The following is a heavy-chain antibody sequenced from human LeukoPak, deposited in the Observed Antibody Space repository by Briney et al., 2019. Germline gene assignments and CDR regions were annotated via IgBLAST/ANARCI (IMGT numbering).Heavy chain of an antibody. D-gene: IGHD5-18*01. CDR3: AREYSYAYYYYYYGMDV. CDR2: INPNSGGT. J-gene: IGHJ6*02. CDR1: GYTLTELS. Sequence: ASVKVSCKVSGYTLTELSMHWVRQAPGQGLEWMGRINPNSGGTNYAQKFQGRVTMTRDTSISTAYMELSRLRSDDTAVYYCAREYSYAYYYYYYGMDVWGQGTTVTVSS. V-gene: IGHV1-2*06.